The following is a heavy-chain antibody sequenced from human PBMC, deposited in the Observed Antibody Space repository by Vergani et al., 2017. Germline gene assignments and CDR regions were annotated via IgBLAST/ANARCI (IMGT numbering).Heavy chain of an antibody. V-gene: IGHV4-31*03. D-gene: IGHD3-10*01. CDR1: GGSISSGGYY. Sequence: QVQLQESGPGLVKPSQTLSLTCTVSGGSISSGGYYWSWIRQHPGKGLEWIGYIYYSGSTYYNPSLKSRVTISVDTSKTQFSRKLSSVTAADTAVYYCARGDGSGSYPGYWGQGTLITVSS. J-gene: IGHJ4*02. CDR3: ARGDGSGSYPGY. CDR2: IYYSGST.